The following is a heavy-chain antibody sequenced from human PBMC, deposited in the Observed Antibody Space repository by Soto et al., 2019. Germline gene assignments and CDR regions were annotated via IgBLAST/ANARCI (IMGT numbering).Heavy chain of an antibody. J-gene: IGHJ6*02. D-gene: IGHD3-10*01. CDR3: ARENRYYGSGSYPLRYYGMDV. CDR2: ISSSSSYT. CDR1: GFTFSSYS. Sequence: GGSLRLSCAASGFTFSSYSMNWVRQAPGKGLEWVSSISSSSSYTYYADSVKGRFTISRDNAKNSLYLQMNSLRAEDTAVYYCARENRYYGSGSYPLRYYGMDVWGQGTTVTVSS. V-gene: IGHV3-21*01.